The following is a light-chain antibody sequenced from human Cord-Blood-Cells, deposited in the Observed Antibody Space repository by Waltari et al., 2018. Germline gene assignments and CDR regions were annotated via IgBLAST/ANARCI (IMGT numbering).Light chain of an antibody. CDR2: EGS. J-gene: IGLJ3*02. CDR3: CSYAGSSTWV. V-gene: IGLV2-23*01. Sequence: QSALTQPASLSGSPGQSITLSCTGTRSDVGSYNLVSWYQQHPGKAPKLMIYEGSKRPSGVSNRFSGSKSGNTASLTISGLQAEDEADYYCCSYAGSSTWVFGGGTKLTVL. CDR1: RSDVGSYNL.